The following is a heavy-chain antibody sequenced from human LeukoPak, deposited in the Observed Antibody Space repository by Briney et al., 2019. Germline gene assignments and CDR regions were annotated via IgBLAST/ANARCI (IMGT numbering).Heavy chain of an antibody. V-gene: IGHV1-2*02. D-gene: IGHD1-26*01. J-gene: IGHJ5*02. CDR3: ARARSGSYYRWFDP. CDR1: GYTFTGYY. CDR2: INPNSGGT. Sequence: GASVKVSCKASGYTFTGYYMHWVRQAPGQGLEWMGWINPNSGGTNYAQKFQGRVTMTRDTSISTAYMELSRLRSDDTAVYYCARARSGSYYRWFDPWGQGTLVTVSS.